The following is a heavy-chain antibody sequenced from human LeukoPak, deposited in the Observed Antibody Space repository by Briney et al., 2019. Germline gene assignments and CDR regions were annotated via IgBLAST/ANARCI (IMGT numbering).Heavy chain of an antibody. V-gene: IGHV3-13*04. Sequence: WGSLRLSCAASGFTFSSYDMHWVRQATGQGLEWVSAINTAGDTYYPGSVKGRFTISRENAKNSLYLQMNSLRAGDTALYYCARVRKLYDSSGYYDNWGQGTLVTVSS. CDR3: ARVRKLYDSSGYYDN. CDR1: GFTFSSYD. D-gene: IGHD3-22*01. J-gene: IGHJ4*02. CDR2: INTAGDT.